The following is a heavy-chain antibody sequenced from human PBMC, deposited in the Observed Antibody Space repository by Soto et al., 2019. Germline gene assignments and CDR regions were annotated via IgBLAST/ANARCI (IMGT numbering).Heavy chain of an antibody. Sequence: GESLKISCKGSGYSFISYWIGWVRQMPGKGLEWMGIIYGGDSETRYSPSFQGQVTLSADKSISTAYLQWSSLKASDTAMYYCARRAYGGNAHFDYWGQGTLVTVSS. D-gene: IGHD4-17*01. CDR3: ARRAYGGNAHFDY. CDR1: GYSFISYW. J-gene: IGHJ4*02. V-gene: IGHV5-51*01. CDR2: IYGGDSET.